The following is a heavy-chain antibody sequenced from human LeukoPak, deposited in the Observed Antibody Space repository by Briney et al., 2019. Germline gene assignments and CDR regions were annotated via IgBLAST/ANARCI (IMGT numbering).Heavy chain of an antibody. V-gene: IGHV3-21*01. J-gene: IGHJ4*02. Sequence: GGSLRLSCAASGFTFSSYAMSWVRQAPGKGLEWVSAISSSSSYIHYADSVKGRFTISRDNAKNSLFLQMNSLRAEDTAVYYCARDRSGSYPYYFDYWGQGTLVTVSS. CDR2: ISSSSSYI. D-gene: IGHD1-26*01. CDR1: GFTFSSYA. CDR3: ARDRSGSYPYYFDY.